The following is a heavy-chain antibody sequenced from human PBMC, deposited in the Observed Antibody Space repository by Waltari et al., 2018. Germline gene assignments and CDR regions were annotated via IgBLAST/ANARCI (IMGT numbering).Heavy chain of an antibody. Sequence: QVQLQESGPGLVKPSQTLSLTCTVSGGSISSGDYYWSWIRQPPGKCLEWIGYIYYSGSTYYDPSLKSRVTISVDTSKNQFSLKLSSVTAADTAVYYCARVADSSSWYGESFDYWGQGTLVTVSS. CDR1: GGSISSGDYY. D-gene: IGHD6-13*01. CDR2: IYYSGST. V-gene: IGHV4-30-4*08. J-gene: IGHJ4*02. CDR3: ARVADSSSWYGESFDY.